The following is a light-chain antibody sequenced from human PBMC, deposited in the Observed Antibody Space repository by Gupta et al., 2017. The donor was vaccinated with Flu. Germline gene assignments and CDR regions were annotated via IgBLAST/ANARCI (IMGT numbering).Light chain of an antibody. J-gene: IGKJ2*01. CDR2: DAS. CDR3: QQYGSSPPYT. V-gene: IGKV3D-20*01. Sequence: EIVLTQSPATLSLSPGERATLSCGASQSVSNNYLAWYQQKPGLAPRLLIYDASSRATGIPDRFSVSGSGTDFTLTISRLEPEDSAVYYCQQYGSSPPYTFGQGTKLEIK. CDR1: QSVSNNY.